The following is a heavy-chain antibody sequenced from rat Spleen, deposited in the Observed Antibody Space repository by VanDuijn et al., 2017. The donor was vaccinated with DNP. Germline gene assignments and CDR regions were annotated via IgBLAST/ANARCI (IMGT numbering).Heavy chain of an antibody. Sequence: EVQLVESGGGLVQPGGSLKLSCATSGFTFSDYYMAWVRQAPKKGLEWVATIVHDGSRTDYRESVKGRFTISRDNAKSTLDLQMNSLRSEATATYYCARYSLIPRVWDYWGQGVMVTVSS. CDR2: IVHDGSRT. CDR3: ARYSLIPRVWDY. CDR1: GFTFSDYY. V-gene: IGHV5-7*01. J-gene: IGHJ2*01. D-gene: IGHD1-2*01.